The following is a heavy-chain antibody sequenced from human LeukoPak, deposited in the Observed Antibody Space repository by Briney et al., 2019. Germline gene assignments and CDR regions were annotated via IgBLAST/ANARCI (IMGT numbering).Heavy chain of an antibody. CDR1: GGSISSGSYY. CDR2: IYTSGST. CDR3: ARRYCTSTSCYASDY. V-gene: IGHV4-61*02. J-gene: IGHJ4*02. D-gene: IGHD2-2*01. Sequence: PSETLSLTCTVSGGSISSGSYYWSWIRQPAGKGLEWIGRIYTSGSTNYNPSLKSRVTISVDTSKNQFSLKLSSVTAADTAVYYCARRYCTSTSCYASDYWGQGTLVTVSS.